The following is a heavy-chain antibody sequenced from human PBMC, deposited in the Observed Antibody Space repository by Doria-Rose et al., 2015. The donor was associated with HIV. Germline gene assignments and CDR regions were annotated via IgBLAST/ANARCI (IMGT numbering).Heavy chain of an antibody. CDR1: GVSLSSPGMG. Sequence: QITLKESGPVLVKPTETLALTCTVSGVSLSSPGMGVSWIRQPPAKALDWLANIVSDDDRSYKTSPKSRLTISRGTSNSQVVLTVTDMDPVDTATYYCARIKSSRWYHKYYFDFWGQGTLVIVSA. CDR3: ARIKSSRWYHKYYFDF. J-gene: IGHJ4*02. D-gene: IGHD6-13*01. CDR2: IVSDDDR. V-gene: IGHV2-26*01.